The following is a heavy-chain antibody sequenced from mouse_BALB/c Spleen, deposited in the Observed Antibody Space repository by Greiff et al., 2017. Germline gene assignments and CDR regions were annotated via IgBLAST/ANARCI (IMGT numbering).Heavy chain of an antibody. CDR3: AREGGKAWFAY. CDR1: GFTFSDYY. J-gene: IGHJ3*01. Sequence: EVNVVESGGGLVKPGGSLKLSCAASGFTFSDYYMYWVRQTPEKRLEWVATISDGGSYTYYPDSVKGRFTISRDNAKNNLYLQMSSLKSEDTAMYYCAREGGKAWFAYWGQGTLVTVSA. V-gene: IGHV5-4*02. CDR2: ISDGGSYT.